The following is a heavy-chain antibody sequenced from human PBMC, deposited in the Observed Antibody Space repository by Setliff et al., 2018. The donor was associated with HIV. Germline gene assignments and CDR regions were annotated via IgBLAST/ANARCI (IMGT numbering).Heavy chain of an antibody. Sequence: GALRLSCAASGFTFSSYSMNWVRQAPGRGLEWVSYISTSSTTIYYADSVKGRFTISRDDAKNSLYLQMNSLRAEDTAVYYCARTRGYSYGDSDYWGQGTLVTVSS. CDR1: GFTFSSYS. CDR2: ISTSSTTI. D-gene: IGHD5-18*01. J-gene: IGHJ4*02. V-gene: IGHV3-48*01. CDR3: ARTRGYSYGDSDY.